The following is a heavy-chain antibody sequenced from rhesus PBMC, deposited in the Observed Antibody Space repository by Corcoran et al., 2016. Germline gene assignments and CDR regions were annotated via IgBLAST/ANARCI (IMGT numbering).Heavy chain of an antibody. J-gene: IGHJ4*01. Sequence: EVQLVQSGAEVKRPGESLKISCKTSGYSFTSYWISWVRQMPWKGLECMGAIDPSDSDTRYSPSFQGQVTISADKSISTAYLQWSSLKASYTATYYCAKGNSGYSYDYWGQGVLVTVSS. CDR3: AKGNSGYSYDY. CDR1: GYSFTSYW. CDR2: IDPSDSDT. D-gene: IGHD5-24*01. V-gene: IGHV5-2*01.